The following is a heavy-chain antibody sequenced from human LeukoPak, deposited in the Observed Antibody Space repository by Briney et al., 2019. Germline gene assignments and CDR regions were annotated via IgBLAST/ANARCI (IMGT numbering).Heavy chain of an antibody. Sequence: GSLRLSCAASGFTFSSYSMKWVRQAPGKGLEWVSSISSSSSYIYYADSVKGRFTISRDNAKNSLYLQMNSLRAEDTAVYYCARDRRGYYDSSGYYFDYWGQGTLVTVSS. V-gene: IGHV3-21*01. J-gene: IGHJ4*02. CDR1: GFTFSSYS. D-gene: IGHD3-22*01. CDR2: ISSSSSYI. CDR3: ARDRRGYYDSSGYYFDY.